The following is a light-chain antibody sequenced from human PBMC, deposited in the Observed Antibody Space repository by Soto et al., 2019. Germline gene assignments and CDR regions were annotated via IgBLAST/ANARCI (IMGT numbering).Light chain of an antibody. CDR1: QSVSNNF. Sequence: EIVLTQSPGTLSLSPGQRATLACRASQSVSNNFLAWYQQKAGQAPRLLIYGAFSRATGIPDRFSGSGSGTDFTLTISRLEAEDVAVYYCQLFGSSPRFTFGPGTKVDI. J-gene: IGKJ3*01. CDR2: GAF. CDR3: QLFGSSPRFT. V-gene: IGKV3-20*01.